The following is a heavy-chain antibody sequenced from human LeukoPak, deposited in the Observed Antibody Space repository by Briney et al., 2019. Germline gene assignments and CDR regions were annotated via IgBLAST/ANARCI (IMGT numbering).Heavy chain of an antibody. CDR3: AKDRVYYDFWSGLDY. V-gene: IGHV3-23*01. CDR2: ITGSGGST. J-gene: IGHJ4*02. CDR1: GFTFSSYA. D-gene: IGHD3-3*01. Sequence: GGSLRLSCAASGFTFSSYAMSWVRQAPGKGLEWVSAITGSGGSTYYADSVKGRFTISRDNSKNTLYLQMNSLRAEDTAVYYCAKDRVYYDFWSGLDYWGQGTLVTVSS.